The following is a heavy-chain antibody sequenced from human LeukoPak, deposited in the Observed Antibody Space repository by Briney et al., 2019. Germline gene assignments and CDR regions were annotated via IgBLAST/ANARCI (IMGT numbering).Heavy chain of an antibody. Sequence: GGSLRLSCEASGFTFSNYAMTWVRQAPGKGLEWVSSIRGSGASSFYADSVKGRFAMSRDNSKSNLYLQMNSLRVGDTAVYYCGRDPNGDYVGAFDFGGQGMLVTVSS. D-gene: IGHD4-17*01. CDR3: GRDPNGDYVGAFDF. CDR1: GFTFSNYA. CDR2: IRGSGASS. V-gene: IGHV3-23*01. J-gene: IGHJ3*01.